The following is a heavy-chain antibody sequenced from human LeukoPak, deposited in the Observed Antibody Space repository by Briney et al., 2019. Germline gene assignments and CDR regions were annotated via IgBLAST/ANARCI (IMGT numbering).Heavy chain of an antibody. CDR2: INPNSGGT. J-gene: IGHJ5*02. D-gene: IGHD2-2*01. V-gene: IGHV1-2*02. CDR3: ARDPLSSSTSRGSNWFDP. CDR1: GYTFTGYY. Sequence: ASVKVSCKASGYTFTGYYMHWVRQAPGQGLEWMGWINPNSGGTNYAQKLQGRVTMTTDTSTSTAYMELRSLRSNDTAVYYCARDPLSSSTSRGSNWFDPWGQGTLVTVSS.